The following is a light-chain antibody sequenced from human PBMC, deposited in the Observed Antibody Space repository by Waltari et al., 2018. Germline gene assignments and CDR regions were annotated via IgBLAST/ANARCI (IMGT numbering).Light chain of an antibody. CDR2: NKF. V-gene: IGLV1-40*01. J-gene: IGLJ3*02. Sequence: QSVLTQPPSVSGAPGQEVTISCTGSSSNIGAGYAVHWYQQLPETAPNLLIYNKFDRPSGVPDRFSASKSDTSASLAITGLQADDEAHYYCQSYDSSLSGSVFGGGTKLTVL. CDR3: QSYDSSLSGSV. CDR1: SSNIGAGYA.